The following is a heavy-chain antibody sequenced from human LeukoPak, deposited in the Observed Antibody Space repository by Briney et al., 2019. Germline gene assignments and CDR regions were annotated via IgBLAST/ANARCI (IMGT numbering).Heavy chain of an antibody. D-gene: IGHD5-12*01. Sequence: GGSLGLSCAASGFAFTTYWMSWVRQAPGKVLEWVANIKEDGSEKNYVDSVKGRFTISRDNSKNRLYLQMNSLRADDTAVYYCASDSGYDHHGLFDYWGQGTLVTVSS. CDR2: IKEDGSEK. J-gene: IGHJ4*02. CDR3: ASDSGYDHHGLFDY. V-gene: IGHV3-7*01. CDR1: GFAFTTYW.